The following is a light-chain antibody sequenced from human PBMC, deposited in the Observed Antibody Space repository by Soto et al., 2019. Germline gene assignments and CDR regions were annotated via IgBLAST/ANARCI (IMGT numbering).Light chain of an antibody. Sequence: EFVLTQSPGTLSLSPGGSATLSCRASQNINNNYLAWYQHKPGQAPRLLMYDAYLRATGVQDRSSGSGSGTDFTLTITRLEPDDSAVYYCQQHGISHITFGQGTRLEIK. V-gene: IGKV3-20*01. CDR1: QNINNNY. CDR3: QQHGISHIT. J-gene: IGKJ5*01. CDR2: DAY.